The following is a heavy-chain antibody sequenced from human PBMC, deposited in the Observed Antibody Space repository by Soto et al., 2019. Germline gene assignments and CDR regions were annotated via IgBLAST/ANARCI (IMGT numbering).Heavy chain of an antibody. CDR3: AREVSEGDYGDFFDY. D-gene: IGHD4-17*01. CDR1: GYTFTSYG. Sequence: ASVKVSCKASGYTFTSYGISWVRQAPGQGLEWMGWISAYNGNTNYAQKLQGRVTMTTDTSTSTAYMELRSLRSDDTAVYYCAREVSEGDYGDFFDYWGQGTLVTVSS. CDR2: ISAYNGNT. V-gene: IGHV1-18*01. J-gene: IGHJ4*02.